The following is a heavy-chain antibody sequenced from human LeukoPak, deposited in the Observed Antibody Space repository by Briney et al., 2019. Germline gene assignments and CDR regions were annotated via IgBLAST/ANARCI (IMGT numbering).Heavy chain of an antibody. CDR3: ARALNSYGYSPFDS. CDR2: INPNSGGT. Sequence: ASVKVSCKASGYTFTGYYMHWVRQAPGQGLEWMGWINPNSGGTNYAQNFQGRVTMTRDTSISTAYMELSRLRSDDTAVYFCARALNSYGYSPFDSWGQGTLVTVSS. CDR1: GYTFTGYY. V-gene: IGHV1-2*02. D-gene: IGHD5-18*01. J-gene: IGHJ4*02.